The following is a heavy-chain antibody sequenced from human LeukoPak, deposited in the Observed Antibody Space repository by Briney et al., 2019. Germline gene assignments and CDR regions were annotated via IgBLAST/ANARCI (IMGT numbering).Heavy chain of an antibody. Sequence: SGGSLRLSCAASGFTFSDYYMSWIRQAPGKGLEWVSDISSSGSTIYYADSVKGRFTISRDNAKNSLYLQMNSLRAEDTAVYYGGRVRDENWFVPWGQGTLVTVSS. J-gene: IGHJ5*02. CDR2: ISSSGSTI. CDR3: GRVRDENWFVP. V-gene: IGHV3-11*04. CDR1: GFTFSDYY.